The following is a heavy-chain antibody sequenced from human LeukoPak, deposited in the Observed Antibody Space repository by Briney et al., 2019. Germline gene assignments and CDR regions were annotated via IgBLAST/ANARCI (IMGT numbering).Heavy chain of an antibody. Sequence: ASVEVSCKASGYTFTSYYMHWVRQAPGQGLEWMGIINPSGGSTSYAQKIQGRVTMTTDTSTSTAYMELRSLGSDDTAVYYCARDAPGRNYGDYRELDYWGQGTLVTVSS. CDR3: ARDAPGRNYGDYRELDY. D-gene: IGHD4-17*01. CDR1: GYTFTSYY. CDR2: INPSGGST. V-gene: IGHV1-46*01. J-gene: IGHJ4*02.